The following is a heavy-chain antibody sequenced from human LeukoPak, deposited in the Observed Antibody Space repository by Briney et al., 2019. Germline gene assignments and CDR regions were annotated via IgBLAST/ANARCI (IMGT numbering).Heavy chain of an antibody. J-gene: IGHJ4*02. Sequence: SETLSLTCTVSGYSISSGYYWGWIRQPPGKGLEWIGSIYHSGSTYYNPSLKSRVTISVDTSKNQFSLKLSSVTAADTAVYYCARIQDYYDSSGLRTIFDYWGQGTLVTVSS. CDR2: IYHSGST. V-gene: IGHV4-38-2*02. D-gene: IGHD3-22*01. CDR1: GYSISSGYY. CDR3: ARIQDYYDSSGLRTIFDY.